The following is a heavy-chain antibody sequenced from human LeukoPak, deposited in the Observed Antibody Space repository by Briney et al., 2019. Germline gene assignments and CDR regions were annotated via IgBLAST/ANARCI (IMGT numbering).Heavy chain of an antibody. J-gene: IGHJ3*02. Sequence: ASVKVSCKASGFTFTGYYMHWVRQAPGQGLEWMGWINPNSGGTNYAQKFQGRVTMTRDTSISTAYMELSSLKSEDTAVYYCARVRDGYNDAYDIWGQGTMVTVSS. CDR3: ARVRDGYNDAYDI. V-gene: IGHV1-2*02. CDR2: INPNSGGT. D-gene: IGHD5-24*01. CDR1: GFTFTGYY.